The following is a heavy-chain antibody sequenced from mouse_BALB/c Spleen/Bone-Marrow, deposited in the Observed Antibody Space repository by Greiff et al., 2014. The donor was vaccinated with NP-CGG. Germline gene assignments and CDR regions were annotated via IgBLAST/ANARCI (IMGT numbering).Heavy chain of an antibody. Sequence: VQLKESGPGLVKPGASVKMSCKASGYTFTSYVMHWVKQKPGQGLEWIGYINPYNDGTKYNEKFKGKATLTSDKSSSTAYMELSSLTSEDSAVYYCAREGVDYFDYWGQGTTLTVSS. V-gene: IGHV1-14*01. CDR3: AREGVDYFDY. J-gene: IGHJ2*01. CDR1: GYTFTSYV. CDR2: INPYNDGT.